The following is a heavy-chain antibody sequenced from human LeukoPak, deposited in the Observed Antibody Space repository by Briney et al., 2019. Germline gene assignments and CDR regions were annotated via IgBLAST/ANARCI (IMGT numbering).Heavy chain of an antibody. Sequence: WASVKVSCKASGYTFTGYYMHWVRQAPGQGLEWMGWINPNSGGTNYAQKFQGWVTMTRDTSISTAYMELSSLRSEDTAVYYCARGLDWFDPWGQGTLVTVSS. CDR3: ARGLDWFDP. CDR1: GYTFTGYY. V-gene: IGHV1-2*04. CDR2: INPNSGGT. J-gene: IGHJ5*02.